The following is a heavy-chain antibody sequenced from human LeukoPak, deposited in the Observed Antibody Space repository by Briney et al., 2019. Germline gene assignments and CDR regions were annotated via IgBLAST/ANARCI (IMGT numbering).Heavy chain of an antibody. Sequence: ASVQFSCQASGYTFTGYYMHWVRPAPGQGLEWMGWINPNSGDTNYALKFQGRVTMTRDTSISTAYMELSRLRSDDTAVYYCAREGPVSRQGYWGQGTLVSVSS. CDR2: INPNSGDT. CDR1: GYTFTGYY. J-gene: IGHJ4*02. CDR3: AREGPVSRQGY. V-gene: IGHV1-2*02.